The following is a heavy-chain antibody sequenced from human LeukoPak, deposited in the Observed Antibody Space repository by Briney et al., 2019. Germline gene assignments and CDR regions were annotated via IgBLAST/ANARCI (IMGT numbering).Heavy chain of an antibody. Sequence: AASVKVSCKASGYTFTGYDINWVRQATGQGLEWMGWMNPNSGNTGYAQKFQGRVTMTRNTSINTAYMELSSLRSEDTAVYYCARGSDDFWSGQNWFDPWGQGTLVTVSS. CDR2: MNPNSGNT. CDR1: GYTFTGYD. D-gene: IGHD3-3*01. CDR3: ARGSDDFWSGQNWFDP. V-gene: IGHV1-8*01. J-gene: IGHJ5*02.